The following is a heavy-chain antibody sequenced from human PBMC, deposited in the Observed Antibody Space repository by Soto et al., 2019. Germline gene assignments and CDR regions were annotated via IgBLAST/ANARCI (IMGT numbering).Heavy chain of an antibody. CDR3: AREGIAAPSSYFDY. CDR1: GFTFSTYT. J-gene: IGHJ4*02. CDR2: ISGSGGSP. D-gene: IGHD6-13*01. V-gene: IGHV3-23*01. Sequence: GSLRLSCAASGFTFSTYTMSWVRQAPGKGLEWVSAISGSGGSPSYADSVQGRFTISRDNPKNTLYLQMNSLRSEDTAVYYCAREGIAAPSSYFDYWGQGTLVTVSS.